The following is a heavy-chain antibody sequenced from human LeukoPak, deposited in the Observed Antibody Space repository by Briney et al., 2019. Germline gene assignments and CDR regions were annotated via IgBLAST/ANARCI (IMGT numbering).Heavy chain of an antibody. D-gene: IGHD6-6*01. J-gene: IGHJ4*02. CDR2: ISSSSSYI. V-gene: IGHV3-21*01. CDR3: ARGIAAAAFDY. Sequence: PGGSLRLSCAVSGLTFSSYSMNWVRQAPGKGLEWVSSISSSSSYIYYADSVKGRFTISRDNAKNSLYLQMNSLRAEDTAVYYCARGIAAAAFDYWGQGTLVTVSS. CDR1: GLTFSSYS.